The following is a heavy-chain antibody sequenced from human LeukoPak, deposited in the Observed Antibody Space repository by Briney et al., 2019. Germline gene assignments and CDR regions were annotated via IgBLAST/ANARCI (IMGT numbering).Heavy chain of an antibody. J-gene: IGHJ4*02. CDR1: GGSFSGYY. V-gene: IGHV4-34*01. D-gene: IGHD6-19*01. CDR2: INHSGST. Sequence: SETLSLTCTVYGGSFSGYYWSWILQPPAKGLEWSGEINHSGSTNYNPSLKSRVTISVDTSKNQFSLKLSSVTAADTAVYYCARRDIKQWLVLGRFDYWGQGTLVTVSS. CDR3: ARRDIKQWLVLGRFDY.